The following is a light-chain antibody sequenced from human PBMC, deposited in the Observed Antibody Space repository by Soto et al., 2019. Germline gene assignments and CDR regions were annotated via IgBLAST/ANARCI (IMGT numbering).Light chain of an antibody. CDR1: QTVSTNY. J-gene: IGKJ1*01. CDR3: QQYGSSPRT. Sequence: ILFTQSPGTLSLSPGDRATLSCRASQTVSTNYLAWYQQKTGQAHRLLIYGASKRATGIPDRFSGSGSGTDFTLTISRLEPEDFAVYCCQQYGSSPRTFGQGTKVDI. V-gene: IGKV3-20*01. CDR2: GAS.